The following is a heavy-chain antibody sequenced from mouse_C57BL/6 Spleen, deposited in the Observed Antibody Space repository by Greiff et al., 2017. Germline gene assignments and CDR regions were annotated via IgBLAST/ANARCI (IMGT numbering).Heavy chain of an antibody. CDR3: AKMDGSSPSYYAMDY. V-gene: IGHV2-5*01. CDR2: IWRGGST. D-gene: IGHD1-1*01. CDR1: GFSLTSYG. J-gene: IGHJ4*01. Sequence: QVQLKESGPGLVQPSQSLSITCTVSGFSLTSYGVHWVRQSPGKGLEWLGVIWRGGSTDYNAAFMSRLSITKDNSKSQVFFKMNSLQADDTAIYYCAKMDGSSPSYYAMDYWGQGTSVTVSS.